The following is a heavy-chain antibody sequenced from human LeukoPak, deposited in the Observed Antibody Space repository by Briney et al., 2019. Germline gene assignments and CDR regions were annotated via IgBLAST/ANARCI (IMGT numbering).Heavy chain of an antibody. Sequence: SETLSLTCTVSGGSISSSNYFWGWIRQPPGKGLEWIGSIYYSGGTYYNPSLKSRVTISVDTSKNLFSLKLSSVTAADTAVYYCARVLSGYPTAFDIWGQGTMVTVSS. CDR2: IYYSGGT. D-gene: IGHD3-22*01. J-gene: IGHJ3*02. CDR3: ARVLSGYPTAFDI. V-gene: IGHV4-39*01. CDR1: GGSISSSNYF.